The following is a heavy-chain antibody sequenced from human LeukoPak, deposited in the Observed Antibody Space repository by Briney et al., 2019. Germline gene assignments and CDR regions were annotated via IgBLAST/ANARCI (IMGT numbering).Heavy chain of an antibody. J-gene: IGHJ4*02. D-gene: IGHD5-18*01. V-gene: IGHV4-59*11. CDR2: TFDSVGT. CDR3: ATIKRGNIFGYFDF. CDR1: GGSFSSHH. Sequence: SETLSLTCTVSGGSFSSHHWSWIRQSPGRGLEWIGYTFDSVGTKDNPSLKSRISLSADTSKNQFSLRLRSVTAADTAVYYCATIKRGNIFGYFDFWGQGILVTVAS.